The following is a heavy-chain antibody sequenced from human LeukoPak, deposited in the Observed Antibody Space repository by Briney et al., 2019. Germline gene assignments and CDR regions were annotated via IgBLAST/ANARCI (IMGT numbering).Heavy chain of an antibody. CDR3: ARVSGSYHWNYYYMDV. J-gene: IGHJ6*03. CDR1: GGSIGSYY. D-gene: IGHD1-26*01. CDR2: IYYSGST. Sequence: KPSETLSLTCTVSGGSIGSYYWSWIRQPPGKGLEWIGYIYYSGSTNYNPSLKSRVTISVDTSKNQFSLKLSSVTAADTAVYYCARVSGSYHWNYYYMDVWGKGTTVTVSS. V-gene: IGHV4-59*01.